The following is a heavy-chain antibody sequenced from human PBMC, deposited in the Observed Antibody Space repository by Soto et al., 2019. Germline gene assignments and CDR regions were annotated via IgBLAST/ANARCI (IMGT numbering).Heavy chain of an antibody. CDR3: AGDRRTVVSFGNYYGMDV. J-gene: IGHJ6*02. CDR2: IIPIFGTA. V-gene: IGHV1-69*12. D-gene: IGHD2-15*01. Sequence: QVQLVQSGAEVKKPGSSVKVSCKASGVTFSSYAISWVRQAPGQGLEWMGGIIPIFGTANYAQKFQGRVTITADESTSTAYMELSSLRSEDTAVYYCAGDRRTVVSFGNYYGMDVWGQGTTVTVSS. CDR1: GVTFSSYA.